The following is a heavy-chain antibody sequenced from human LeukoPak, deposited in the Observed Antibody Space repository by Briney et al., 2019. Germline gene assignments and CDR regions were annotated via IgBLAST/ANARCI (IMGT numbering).Heavy chain of an antibody. V-gene: IGHV4-4*02. CDR1: GGSISSSNW. D-gene: IGHD3-10*01. J-gene: IGHJ5*02. CDR2: IYHSGST. Sequence: SGTLSLTCAVSGGSISSSNWWSWVRQPPGKGLEWIGEIYHSGSTNYNPSLKSRVIISVDKSKNQFSLKLSSVTAADTAVYYCASIRYGSGSYPEAWFDPWGQGTLVTVSS. CDR3: ASIRYGSGSYPEAWFDP.